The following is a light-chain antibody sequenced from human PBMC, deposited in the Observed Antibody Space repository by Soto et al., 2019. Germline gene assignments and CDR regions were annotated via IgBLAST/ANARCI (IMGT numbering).Light chain of an antibody. V-gene: IGKV3-20*01. CDR3: QQYDRSPKT. CDR2: GAS. J-gene: IGKJ1*01. CDR1: QSVSSSY. Sequence: EIVLTQSPGTLSLSPGERATLSCRASQSVSSSYLAWYQQKPGQAPRLLIYGASSRATGIPDRFSGTGSGTDFTLTISRLEPEDFAVYYCQQYDRSPKTFGQGTTVDIK.